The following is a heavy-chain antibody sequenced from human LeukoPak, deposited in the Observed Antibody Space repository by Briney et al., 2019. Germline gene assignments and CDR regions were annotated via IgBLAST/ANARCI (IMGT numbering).Heavy chain of an antibody. CDR3: ARRLVDALGDGYASDI. CDR1: GGSISSYY. CDR2: IYYSGST. V-gene: IGHV4-59*08. D-gene: IGHD3-16*01. Sequence: NPSETLSLTCTVSGGSISSYYWSWIRQPPGKGLEWIGYIYYSGSTNYNPSLKSRVTISVDTSKNQFSLKLSSVTAADTAVYYCARRLVDALGDGYASDIWGQGTMVTVSS. J-gene: IGHJ3*02.